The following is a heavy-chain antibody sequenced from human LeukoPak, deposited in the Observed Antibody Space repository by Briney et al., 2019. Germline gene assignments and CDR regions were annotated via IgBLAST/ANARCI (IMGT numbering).Heavy chain of an antibody. CDR2: FKSKTDGGTI. D-gene: IGHD5-18*01. CDR3: TTGGYRYGDDY. Sequence: PGGSLRLSFAASVFPSNNAWMNWVRQAPGKGLEWVGRFKSKTDGGTIDYAAPVKGRFTISRDDSKNTLYLQMNSLKTEDTAVYYCTTGGYRYGDDYWGQGTLVTVSS. J-gene: IGHJ4*02. CDR1: VFPSNNAW. V-gene: IGHV3-15*07.